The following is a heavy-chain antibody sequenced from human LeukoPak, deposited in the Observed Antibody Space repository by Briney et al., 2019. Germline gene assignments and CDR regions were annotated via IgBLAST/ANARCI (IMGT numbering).Heavy chain of an antibody. V-gene: IGHV3-15*01. D-gene: IGHD4-23*01. J-gene: IGHJ4*02. CDR3: TTAPYDGKDY. CDR2: IKSKADGGAK. CDR1: RFTFSSAW. Sequence: KPGGSLRLSCEASRFTFSSAWTSWARQAPGKGLEWVGRIKSKADGGAKDYAAPVKGRFSVSRDDSRDIFYLQMDSLKTEDTAVYYCTTAPYDGKDYWGQGTPVTVSS.